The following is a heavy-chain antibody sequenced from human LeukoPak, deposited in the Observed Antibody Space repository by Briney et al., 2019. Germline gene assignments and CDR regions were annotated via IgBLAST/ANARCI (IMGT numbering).Heavy chain of an antibody. V-gene: IGHV4-61*02. CDR1: GGSISSGSYY. D-gene: IGHD3-3*01. CDR2: IYTSGST. J-gene: IGHJ4*02. CDR3: ARGYDFWSGYVFDS. Sequence: SQTLSLTCTVSGGSISSGSYYWSWIRQPAGKGLEWIGRIYTSGSTDYNPSLKSRVIISVDTSKTRFSLRLSSVTAADTAVYYCARGYDFWSGYVFDSWGQGTLVTVSS.